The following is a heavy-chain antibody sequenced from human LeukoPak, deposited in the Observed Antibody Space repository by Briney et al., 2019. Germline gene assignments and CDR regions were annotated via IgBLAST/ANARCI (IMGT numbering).Heavy chain of an antibody. CDR2: INPSGGST. J-gene: IGHJ4*02. D-gene: IGHD3-22*01. CDR3: AREPFADYDSSGNLPSPFDY. CDR1: GYTFTSYY. V-gene: IGHV1-46*01. Sequence: SVKVSCKASGYTFTSYYMHWVRQAPGQGLEWMGIINPSGGSTNYAQKFQGRVTMTRDMSTSTVYMELSSVRSEDTAVYYCAREPFADYDSSGNLPSPFDYWGQGTLVTVSS.